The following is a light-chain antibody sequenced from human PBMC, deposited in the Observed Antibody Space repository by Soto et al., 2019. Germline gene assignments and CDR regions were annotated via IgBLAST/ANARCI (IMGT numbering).Light chain of an antibody. CDR2: GAS. J-gene: IGKJ2*01. Sequence: EIVLTQSPGTLSLSPGERATISCRASQSVSSNYLAWYQQKPGQAPRLLIYGASSRATGIPDRFSGTGFGTDFSLTISRLEPEDFAVYYCQQYVTSPRTFGQG. CDR1: QSVSSNY. CDR3: QQYVTSPRT. V-gene: IGKV3-20*01.